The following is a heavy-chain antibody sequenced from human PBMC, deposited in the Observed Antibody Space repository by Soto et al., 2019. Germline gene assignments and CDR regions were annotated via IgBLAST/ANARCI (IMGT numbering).Heavy chain of an antibody. CDR1: GGSFSGYY. V-gene: IGHV4-34*01. D-gene: IGHD6-19*01. CDR3: ARGHYGGWYHKFDY. J-gene: IGHJ4*02. CDR2: INHSGST. Sequence: PSETLSLTCAVYGGSFSGYYWSWIRQPPGKGLEWIGEINHSGSTNYNPSLKSRVTISVDTSKNQFSLKLSSVTAADTAAYYCARGHYGGWYHKFDYWGQGTLVTVSS.